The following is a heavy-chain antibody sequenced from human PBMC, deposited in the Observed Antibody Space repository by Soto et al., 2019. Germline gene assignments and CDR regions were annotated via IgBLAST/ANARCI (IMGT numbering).Heavy chain of an antibody. Sequence: QVQLQESGPGLVKPSQTLSLTCTLSGGSISSEGYYWTWIRQHPGKGLEWIGDFYYSGTTSYNPSLTSRLTISVDTSNNQFSLRLSSVTAADTAMYYCARRHDILTGSDSFDVWGRGTMVTVSS. J-gene: IGHJ3*01. CDR1: GGSISSEGYY. CDR2: FYYSGTT. CDR3: ARRHDILTGSDSFDV. D-gene: IGHD3-9*01. V-gene: IGHV4-31*03.